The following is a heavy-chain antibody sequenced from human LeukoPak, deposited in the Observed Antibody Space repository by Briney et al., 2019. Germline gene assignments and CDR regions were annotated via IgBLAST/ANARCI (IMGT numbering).Heavy chain of an antibody. Sequence: ASVKVSCKASGGTFSSYAISWVRQAPGQGLEWMGGIIPIFGTANCAQRFQGRVTITADESTSTAYMELSSLRSEDTAVYYCARKDSGSLDYYYYGMDVWGQGTTVTVSS. D-gene: IGHD1-26*01. V-gene: IGHV1-69*13. CDR1: GGTFSSYA. CDR3: ARKDSGSLDYYYYGMDV. J-gene: IGHJ6*02. CDR2: IIPIFGTA.